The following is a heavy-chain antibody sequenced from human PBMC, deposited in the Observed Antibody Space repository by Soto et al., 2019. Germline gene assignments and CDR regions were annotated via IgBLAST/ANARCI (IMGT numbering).Heavy chain of an antibody. CDR1: GYSFTSYW. Sequence: PGESLKISCKGSGYSFTSYWVGWVRQMPGKGLEWMGIIYPGDSDTRYSPSFQGQVTISADKSISTAYLQWSSLKASDTAMYYCARTYYYDSSGYSPMWYWGQGTLVTVSS. CDR2: IYPGDSDT. J-gene: IGHJ4*02. V-gene: IGHV5-51*01. D-gene: IGHD3-22*01. CDR3: ARTYYYDSSGYSPMWY.